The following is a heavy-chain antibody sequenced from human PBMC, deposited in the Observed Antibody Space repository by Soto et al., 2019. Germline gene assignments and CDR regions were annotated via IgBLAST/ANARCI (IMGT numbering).Heavy chain of an antibody. CDR1: GFSFGGYA. CDR2: ISGSGAST. D-gene: IGHD1-26*01. V-gene: IGHV3-23*01. CDR3: TMSSGGYALRPRFDT. Sequence: EVQLSESGGGLVQPGGSLRLSCAASGFSFGGYAMHWGRQAPGKGLEWVAGISGSGASTYYADSVRGRFTVTRDNSDRMLYLQMNSLRAEDMTVYYCTMSSGGYALRPRFDTWGQGTLATVSS. J-gene: IGHJ5*02.